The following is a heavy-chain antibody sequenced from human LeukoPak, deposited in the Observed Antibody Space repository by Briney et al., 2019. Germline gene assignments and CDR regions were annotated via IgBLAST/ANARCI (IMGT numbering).Heavy chain of an antibody. CDR1: GFILNDHY. CDR3: ARLRNDILTGYYIWVFDY. CDR2: IYYSGST. D-gene: IGHD3-9*01. V-gene: IGHV4-38-2*01. J-gene: IGHJ4*02. Sequence: GSLRLSCAASGFILNDHYIDWVRQAPGKGLEWIGGIYYSGSTYYNPSLKSRVTISVDTSKNQFSLKLSSVTAADTAVYYCARLRNDILTGYYIWVFDYWGQGTLVTVSS.